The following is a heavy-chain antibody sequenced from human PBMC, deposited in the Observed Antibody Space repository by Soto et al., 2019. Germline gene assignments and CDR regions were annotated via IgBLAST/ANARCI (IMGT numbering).Heavy chain of an antibody. J-gene: IGHJ5*02. CDR1: GCTFIGYA. CDR3: AKDDSSSWYEGWSDP. CDR2: ISGSGGST. Sequence: GRSQRLSRAAAGCTFIGYAVRWVRQAPGKGLEWVSAISGSGGSTYYADSVKGRFTISRDNSKNTLYLQMNSLRAEDTAVYYCAKDDSSSWYEGWSDPWGQGTPVPVSS. D-gene: IGHD6-13*01. V-gene: IGHV3-23*01.